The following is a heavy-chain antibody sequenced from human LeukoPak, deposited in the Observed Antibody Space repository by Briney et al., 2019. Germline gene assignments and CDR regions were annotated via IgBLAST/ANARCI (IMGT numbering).Heavy chain of an antibody. CDR1: GGSISSYY. CDR3: ARGFGDHGLNYFDY. V-gene: IGHV4-59*01. D-gene: IGHD4-17*01. CDR2: IYYSGTT. J-gene: IGHJ4*02. Sequence: SETLSLTCTVSGGSISSYYWSWIRQPPGKGLEWIGHIYYSGTTNYNPSLKSRVTMSVVTSKRQFSLKVSSVTAAGTAVYYCARGFGDHGLNYFDYWGQGTLVSVSS.